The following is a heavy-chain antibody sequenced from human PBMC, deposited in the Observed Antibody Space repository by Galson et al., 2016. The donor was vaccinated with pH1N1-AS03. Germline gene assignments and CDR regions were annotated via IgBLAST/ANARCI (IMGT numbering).Heavy chain of an antibody. CDR2: IWYDGSNK. J-gene: IGHJ4*02. V-gene: IGHV3-33*01. CDR3: ARGQGYNSGYFYTDY. CDR1: GFTFSSYG. Sequence: SLRLSCAASGFTFSSYGMHWVRQTPGKGLEWVAVIWYDGSNKYYADSVKGRFTISRDNSKNTLYLQMSSLRAEDTAVYYCARGQGYNSGYFYTDYWGRGTLVTVSS. D-gene: IGHD3-22*01.